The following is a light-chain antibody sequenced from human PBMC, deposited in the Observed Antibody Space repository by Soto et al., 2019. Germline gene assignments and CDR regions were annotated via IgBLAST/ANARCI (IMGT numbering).Light chain of an antibody. CDR3: QQYDILPIT. V-gene: IGKV1-33*01. CDR1: QDISNF. Sequence: IHMPQSHSSLSASVGDRVTFTCQASQDISNFLNWYQQKPGKAPKLLIYDASNLETGVPSRFSGSGSGTDFTFTISCLQPEDIATYYRQQYDILPITFAQGARLEI. J-gene: IGKJ5*01. CDR2: DAS.